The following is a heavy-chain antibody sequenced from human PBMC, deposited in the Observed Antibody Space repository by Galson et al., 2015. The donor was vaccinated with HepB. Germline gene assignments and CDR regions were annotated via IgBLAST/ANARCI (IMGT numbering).Heavy chain of an antibody. Sequence: SETLSLTCTVSGGSISSSSYYWGWIRQPPGTGLEWIGSIYYSGSTYYNPSLKSRVTMSVDTSKNQFSLKLSSVTAADTAVYYCARTEYCGGDCYPFRFDYWGQGTLVTVSS. D-gene: IGHD2-21*01. CDR3: ARTEYCGGDCYPFRFDY. J-gene: IGHJ4*02. CDR1: GGSISSSSYY. V-gene: IGHV4-39*01. CDR2: IYYSGST.